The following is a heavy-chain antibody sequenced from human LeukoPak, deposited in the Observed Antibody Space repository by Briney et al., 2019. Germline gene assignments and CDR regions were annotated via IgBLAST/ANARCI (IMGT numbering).Heavy chain of an antibody. CDR2: VNPNSGGT. V-gene: IGHV1-2*02. Sequence: SSVKVSCKASGYTFSDYYMHWLRQAPGQGLEWMGWVNPNSGGTNYAQKFRGRFTMTRDTSINTAYMEVSGLRSDDTAVYYCSRGAPTIAMTGTGLDYWGQGTLVAVSS. J-gene: IGHJ4*02. D-gene: IGHD6-19*01. CDR3: SRGAPTIAMTGTGLDY. CDR1: GYTFSDYY.